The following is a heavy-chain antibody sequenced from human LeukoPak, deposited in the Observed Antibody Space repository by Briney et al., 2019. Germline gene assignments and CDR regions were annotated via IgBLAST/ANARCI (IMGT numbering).Heavy chain of an antibody. J-gene: IGHJ3*02. CDR2: ISGIGGST. D-gene: IGHD3-22*01. V-gene: IGHV3-23*01. CDR3: AKDRRRITMIVVVTLDAFDI. Sequence: GGSLRLSCAASGVTSSSYAMGWVRHAPGKGLEYVSAISGIGGSTYYADSVKGRFTISRDNSKNTLYLQMNSLRAEDTAVYSCAKDRRRITMIVVVTLDAFDIWGQGTMVTVSS. CDR1: GVTSSSYA.